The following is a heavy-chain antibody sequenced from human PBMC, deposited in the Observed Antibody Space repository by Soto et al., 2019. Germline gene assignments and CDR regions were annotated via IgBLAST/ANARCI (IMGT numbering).Heavy chain of an antibody. D-gene: IGHD3-22*01. CDR3: AGGDYYHSSGYSFYYYTMDV. V-gene: IGHV4-39*01. CDR1: GGSISSSSYY. Sequence: PSETLSLTCTVSGGSISSSSYYWGWIRQPPGKGLEWIGNVYYGGSTYYNPSLKSRVTISVETSKSQFSLKLSSVTAADTAVYYCAGGDYYHSSGYSFYYYTMDVWGQGTSVTVSS. CDR2: VYYGGST. J-gene: IGHJ6*02.